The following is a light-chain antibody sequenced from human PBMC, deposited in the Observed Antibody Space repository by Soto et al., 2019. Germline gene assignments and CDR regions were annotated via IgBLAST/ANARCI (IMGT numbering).Light chain of an antibody. CDR1: QRVDSDY. V-gene: IGKV3-20*01. Sequence: EIVLTQSPGTLSLSPGERATLSYRASQRVDSDYLAWYQQKPGQAPRLLIYGASSRATGIPDRFSGSGSATDFILTISRLEPAEFAVYFCQQYGSSPHTFGQGKKLEIK. CDR2: GAS. CDR3: QQYGSSPHT. J-gene: IGKJ2*01.